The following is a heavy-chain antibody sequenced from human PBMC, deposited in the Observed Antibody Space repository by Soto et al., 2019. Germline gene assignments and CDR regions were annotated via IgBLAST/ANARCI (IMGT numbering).Heavy chain of an antibody. CDR3: AKGVSVRETTRAAVAGTKGGVPVPPQLFDY. D-gene: IGHD6-19*01. Sequence: GGSLRLSCAASGFTFSSYAMSWVRQAPGKGLEWVSAISGSGGSTYYADSVKGRFTISRDNSKNTLYLQMNSLRAEDTDVYYCAKGVSVRETTRAAVAGTKGGVPVPPQLFDYWGQGTLVTVSS. J-gene: IGHJ4*02. CDR1: GFTFSSYA. V-gene: IGHV3-23*01. CDR2: ISGSGGST.